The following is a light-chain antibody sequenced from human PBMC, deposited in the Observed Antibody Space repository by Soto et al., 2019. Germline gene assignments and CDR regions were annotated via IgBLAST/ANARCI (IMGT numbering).Light chain of an antibody. Sequence: EIVMTHSPASLAVSLGERATMNCKSSQSIFYSSNNKNYLTWYQQKPGQPPKLLIYWASTRESGVPDRFSGSGSGTDFTLTISSLQAEDVAVYYCQQYYSIPWTFGQGTKVDI. CDR3: QQYYSIPWT. J-gene: IGKJ1*01. CDR2: WAS. V-gene: IGKV4-1*01. CDR1: QSIFYSSNNKNY.